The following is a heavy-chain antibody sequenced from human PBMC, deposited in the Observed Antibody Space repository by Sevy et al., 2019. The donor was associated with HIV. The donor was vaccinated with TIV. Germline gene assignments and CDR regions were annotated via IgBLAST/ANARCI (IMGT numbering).Heavy chain of an antibody. V-gene: IGHV1-46*01. CDR3: VRDPPNYKHLTTDGNSYGMDV. J-gene: IGHJ6*02. CDR1: GYTFSNYY. CDR2: INPSGGST. D-gene: IGHD3-10*01. Sequence: GESLKISCKASGYTFSNYYMHWVRQAPGHGLEWMGVINPSGGSTTYAQKFQGRLTMTRDMSTSTVYMDLRSLRSQDTAVYYCVRDPPNYKHLTTDGNSYGMDVWGQGTTVTVSS.